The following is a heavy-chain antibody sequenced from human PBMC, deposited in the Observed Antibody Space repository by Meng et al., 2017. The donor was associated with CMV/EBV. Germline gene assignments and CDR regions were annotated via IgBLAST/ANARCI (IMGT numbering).Heavy chain of an antibody. CDR3: ARHYDFWSGYYTGFDY. CDR2: IYYSGST. D-gene: IGHD3-3*01. CDR1: GGSISSSSYY. Sequence: SETLSLTCTVSGGSISSSSYYWGWIRQPPGKGLEWIGSIYYSGSTYYNPSPKSRVTISVDTSKNQFSLKLSSVTAADTAVYYCARHYDFWSGYYTGFDYWGQGTLVTVSS. J-gene: IGHJ4*02. V-gene: IGHV4-39*01.